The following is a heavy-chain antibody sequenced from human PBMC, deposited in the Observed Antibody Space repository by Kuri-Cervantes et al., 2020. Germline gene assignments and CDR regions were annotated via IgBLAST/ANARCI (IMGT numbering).Heavy chain of an antibody. CDR3: ARGDLEWSTDPGGYYYYMDV. CDR1: GGTFSSYA. CDR2: TSAYNGNT. D-gene: IGHD3-3*01. Sequence: SVKVSCKASGGTFSSYAISWVRQAPGQGLEWMGWTSAYNGNTNYAQKLQGRVTITADESTSTAYMELSSLRSEDTAVYYRARGDLEWSTDPGGYYYYMDVWGKGTTVTVSS. V-gene: IGHV1-69*13. J-gene: IGHJ6*03.